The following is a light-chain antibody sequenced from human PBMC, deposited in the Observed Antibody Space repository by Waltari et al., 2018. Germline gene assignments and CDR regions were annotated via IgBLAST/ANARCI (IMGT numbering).Light chain of an antibody. CDR2: EVS. J-gene: IGLJ1*01. V-gene: IGLV2-14*01. CDR3: SSYTTSSAPGV. CDR1: DSDVGAYDF. Sequence: QSALTQPASVSGSPGQSITLSCSGTDSDVGAYDFVSWYQQHPGKAPHLIIYEVSNRPSGISNRFSASKSGNTASLTISGLQAEDEADYYCSSYTTSSAPGVFGTGTRVTVL.